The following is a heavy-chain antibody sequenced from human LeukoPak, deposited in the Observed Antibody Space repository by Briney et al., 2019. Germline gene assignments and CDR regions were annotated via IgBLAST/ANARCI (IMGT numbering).Heavy chain of an antibody. J-gene: IGHJ6*03. CDR2: INHSGST. CDR1: GGSFSGYY. CDR3: ARDSPRYYYYYMDV. D-gene: IGHD2-15*01. V-gene: IGHV4-34*01. Sequence: SETLSLTCAVYGGSFSGYYWSWIRQPPGKGLEWIGEINHSGSTNYNPSLKSLVTISVDTSKNQFSLKLSSVTAADTAVYYCARDSPRYYYYYMDVWGKGTTVTVSS.